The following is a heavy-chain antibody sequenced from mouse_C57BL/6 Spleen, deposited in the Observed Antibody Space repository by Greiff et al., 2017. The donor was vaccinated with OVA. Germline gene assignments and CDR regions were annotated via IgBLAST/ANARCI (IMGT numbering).Heavy chain of an antibody. V-gene: IGHV1-53*01. CDR1: GYTFTSYW. CDR3: AREGGRSYFDY. J-gene: IGHJ2*01. Sequence: VQLQQPGTELVKPGASVKLSCKASGYTFTSYWMHWVKQRPGQGLEWIGNINPSNGGTNYNEKFKSKATLTVDKSSSTAYLQLSSLTSEDSAVNYCAREGGRSYFDYWGQGTTLTVSS. CDR2: INPSNGGT. D-gene: IGHD3-3*01.